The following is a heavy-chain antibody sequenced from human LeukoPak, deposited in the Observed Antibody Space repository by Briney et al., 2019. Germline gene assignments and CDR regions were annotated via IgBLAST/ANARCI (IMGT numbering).Heavy chain of an antibody. D-gene: IGHD6-19*01. J-gene: IGHJ4*02. CDR3: AKDFYSSGGPFDY. V-gene: IGHV3-9*01. Sequence: GRSLRLSCAASGFTFDDYAMHWVRQAPGKGLEWVSGISWNSGSIGYADSVKGRFTISRDNAKNSLYLQMNSLRAEDTALYYCAKDFYSSGGPFDYCGQGTLVTVSS. CDR1: GFTFDDYA. CDR2: ISWNSGSI.